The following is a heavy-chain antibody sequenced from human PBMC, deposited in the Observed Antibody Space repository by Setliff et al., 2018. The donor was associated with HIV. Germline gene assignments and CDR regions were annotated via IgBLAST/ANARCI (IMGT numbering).Heavy chain of an antibody. D-gene: IGHD3-22*01. CDR1: GGSISSGSYY. CDR2: VWDNGTT. V-gene: IGHV4-61*01. Sequence: PSETLSLTCTVSGGSISSGSYYWSWIRQPPGKGLEWIGYVWDNGTTKYNPSLESRVTISLHTSKNQFSLKLSSVTAADTAVFYCARLTTTYYYDSSAYYHPVWGQGTLVTVSS. J-gene: IGHJ4*02. CDR3: ARLTTTYYYDSSAYYHPV.